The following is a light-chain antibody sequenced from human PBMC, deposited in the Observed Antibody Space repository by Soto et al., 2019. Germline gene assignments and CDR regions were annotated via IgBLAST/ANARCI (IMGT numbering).Light chain of an antibody. CDR1: QSLLYSNGRTY. CDR2: EVS. J-gene: IGKJ5*01. V-gene: IGKV2D-29*01. Sequence: DIAMTQTPLSLSVTPGQPASISCKSSQSLLYSNGRTYLYWYLQKPGQPPQLLIYEVSNSFPGVPDRFSGSGSGTDFTLKISRLEAEDVGVYYCMQSLQFPITFGQGTRLEIK. CDR3: MQSLQFPIT.